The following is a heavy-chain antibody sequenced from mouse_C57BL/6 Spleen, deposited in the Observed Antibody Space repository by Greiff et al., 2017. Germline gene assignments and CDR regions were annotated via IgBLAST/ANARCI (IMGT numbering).Heavy chain of an antibody. CDR2: IDPENGDT. CDR1: GFNIKDDY. D-gene: IGHD1-1*01. J-gene: IGHJ2*01. CDR3: TTSVVASYYFDY. Sequence: VQLQQSGAELVRPGASVKLSCTASGFNIKDDYMHWVKQRPEQGLEWIGWIDPENGDTEYASKFQGKATITADTSSNTAYLQLSSLTSEDTAVYYCTTSVVASYYFDYWGQGTTLTVSS. V-gene: IGHV14-4*01.